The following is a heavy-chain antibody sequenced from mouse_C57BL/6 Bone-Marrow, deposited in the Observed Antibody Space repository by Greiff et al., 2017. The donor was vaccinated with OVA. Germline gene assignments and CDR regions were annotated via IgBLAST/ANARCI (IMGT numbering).Heavy chain of an antibody. J-gene: IGHJ3*01. Sequence: VKLMESGPGLVQPSQSLSITCTVSGFSLTSYGVHWVRQSPGKGLEWLGVIWSGGSTDYNAAFISRLSISKDNSKSQVFFKMNSLQADDTAIYYCARNGPHYYVSSWGFAYWGQGTLVTVSA. D-gene: IGHD1-1*01. CDR2: IWSGGST. CDR3: ARNGPHYYVSSWGFAY. V-gene: IGHV2-2*01. CDR1: GFSLTSYG.